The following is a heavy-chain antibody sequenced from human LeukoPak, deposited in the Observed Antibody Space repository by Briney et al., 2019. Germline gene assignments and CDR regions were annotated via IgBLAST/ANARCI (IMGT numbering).Heavy chain of an antibody. V-gene: IGHV1-69*02. CDR1: GGTFSSYT. D-gene: IGHD2-2*01. CDR2: IIPILGIA. J-gene: IGHJ4*02. Sequence: ASVKVSCKASGGTFSSYTISWVRQAPGQGLEWMGRIIPILGIANYAQKFQGRVTITADKSTSTAYMELSSLRSEDTAVYYCASQEPCRSSTSCYLDYWGQGTLVTVSS. CDR3: ASQEPCRSSTSCYLDY.